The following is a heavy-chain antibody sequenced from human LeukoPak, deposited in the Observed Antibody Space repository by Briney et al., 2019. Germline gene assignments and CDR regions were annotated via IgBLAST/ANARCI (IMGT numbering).Heavy chain of an antibody. CDR3: ARHPRYSSGWYFDY. D-gene: IGHD6-19*01. V-gene: IGHV4-39*01. CDR1: GGSISSSSYY. CDR2: IYYSGST. Sequence: SETLSLTCTVSGGSISSSSYYWGWIRQPPGKGLEWIGSIYYSGSTYYNPSLKSRVTISVDTSKDQFSLKLSSVTAADTAVYYCARHPRYSSGWYFDYWGQGTLVTVSS. J-gene: IGHJ4*02.